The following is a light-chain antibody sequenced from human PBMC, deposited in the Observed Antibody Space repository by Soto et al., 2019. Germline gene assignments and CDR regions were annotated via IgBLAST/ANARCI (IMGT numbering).Light chain of an antibody. CDR1: QSVTTN. J-gene: IGKJ1*01. V-gene: IGKV3-15*01. CDR3: QQYNNWPPLT. Sequence: EVVMTQSPATLSVSPGERATLSCRASQSVTTNMAWYQQKPGQAPRLLIYGASTRATGIPVRFSGSGSGTDFTLTISSLQSEDFAVYYGQQYNNWPPLTFGQGTKVEIK. CDR2: GAS.